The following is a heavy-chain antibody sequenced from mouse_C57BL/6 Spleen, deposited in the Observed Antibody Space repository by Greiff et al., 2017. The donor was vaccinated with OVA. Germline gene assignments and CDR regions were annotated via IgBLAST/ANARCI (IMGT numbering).Heavy chain of an antibody. CDR1: GYTFTDYY. V-gene: IGHV1-26*01. CDR3: ARDYGNIDY. J-gene: IGHJ2*01. Sequence: EVQLQQSGPELVKPGASVKISCKASGYTFTDYYMNWVKQSHGKSLEWIGDINPNNGGTSYNQKFKGKATLTVDKSSSTAYMELRSLTSEDSAVYYCARDYGNIDYWGQGTTLTVSS. D-gene: IGHD1-1*01. CDR2: INPNNGGT.